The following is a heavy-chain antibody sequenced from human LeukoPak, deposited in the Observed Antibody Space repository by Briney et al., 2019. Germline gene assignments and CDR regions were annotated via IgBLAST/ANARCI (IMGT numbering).Heavy chain of an antibody. CDR1: GFTFSTYW. CDR3: TRGRFCGPTNCQSKHFDP. J-gene: IGHJ5*01. D-gene: IGHD2-21*01. Sequence: PGGSLRLSCVASGFTFSTYWMQWVRQAPGKGLVWVVRINNDGSGTTYADSVKGRFTISRDNAKNSLFLQMNSLKAEDTAVYYCTRGRFCGPTNCQSKHFDPWGLGALVTVSS. V-gene: IGHV3-74*03. CDR2: INNDGSGT.